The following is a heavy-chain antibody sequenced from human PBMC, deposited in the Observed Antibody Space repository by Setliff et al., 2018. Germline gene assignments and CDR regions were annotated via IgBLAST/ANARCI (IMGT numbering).Heavy chain of an antibody. Sequence: ASVKVSCKASGYTFTSYYMHWVRQAPGQGLEWMGGIIPILGIANYAQKFQGRVTITADKSTSTAYMELSSLRSEDTAVYYCARIVVVISHPHYYYYYGMDVWGQGTTVTVSS. CDR3: ARIVVVISHPHYYYYYGMDV. V-gene: IGHV1-69*10. J-gene: IGHJ6*02. CDR2: IIPILGIA. D-gene: IGHD3-22*01. CDR1: GYTFTSYY.